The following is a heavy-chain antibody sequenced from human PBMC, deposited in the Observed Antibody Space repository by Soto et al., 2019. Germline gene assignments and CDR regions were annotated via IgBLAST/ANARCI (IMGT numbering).Heavy chain of an antibody. CDR3: ARGPRVGFWTAPRPPHPLDY. Sequence: QVQLVQSGAEVKKPGSSVKVSCKASGGTFSSYAISWVRQAPGQGLEWMGGIIPIFGTANYAQKFQGRVTITADESTSTAYMELSSLRSEDTAVYYCARGPRVGFWTAPRPPHPLDYWGQGTLVTVSS. CDR1: GGTFSSYA. V-gene: IGHV1-69*01. CDR2: IIPIFGTA. D-gene: IGHD3-3*01. J-gene: IGHJ4*02.